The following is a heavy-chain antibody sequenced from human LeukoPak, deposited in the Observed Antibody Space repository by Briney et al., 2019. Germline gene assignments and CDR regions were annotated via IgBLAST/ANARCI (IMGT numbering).Heavy chain of an antibody. CDR3: ARDRGDYSCDY. CDR1: GGSISSYY. Sequence: PSETLSLTCTVSGGSISSYYWSWIRQPPGKGLEWIGYIYYSGSTNYNPSLKSRVTISVDTSKNQFSLKLSPVTAADTAVYYCARDRGDYSCDYWGQGTLVTVSS. D-gene: IGHD2-15*01. J-gene: IGHJ4*02. V-gene: IGHV4-59*01. CDR2: IYYSGST.